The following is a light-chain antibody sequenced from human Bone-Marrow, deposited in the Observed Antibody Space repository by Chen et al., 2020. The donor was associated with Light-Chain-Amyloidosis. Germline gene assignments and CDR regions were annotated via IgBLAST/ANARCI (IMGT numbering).Light chain of an antibody. Sequence: SYVLTQPSSLSVAPGQTATIACGGNNIGSTSVHWYQQTPGQAPLLVVYDDSDRPSGIPERLSGSNSGNTATLTISRVEAGDEADYYCHVWDRSSDRPVFGGGTKLTVL. CDR3: HVWDRSSDRPV. CDR2: DDS. V-gene: IGLV3-21*02. J-gene: IGLJ3*02. CDR1: NIGSTS.